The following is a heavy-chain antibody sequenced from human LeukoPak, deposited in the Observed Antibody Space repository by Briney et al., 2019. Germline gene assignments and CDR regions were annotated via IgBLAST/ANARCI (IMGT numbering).Heavy chain of an antibody. J-gene: IGHJ3*02. Sequence: GESLKISCKGSGYSFTSYWIGWVRQMPGKGLEWMGIIYPGDSDTRYSPSFQGQVTISADKSISTAYLQWSSLKASDTAMYYCAGTHSADGYNLPFDIWGQGTMVTVSS. D-gene: IGHD5-24*01. CDR1: GYSFTSYW. V-gene: IGHV5-51*01. CDR3: AGTHSADGYNLPFDI. CDR2: IYPGDSDT.